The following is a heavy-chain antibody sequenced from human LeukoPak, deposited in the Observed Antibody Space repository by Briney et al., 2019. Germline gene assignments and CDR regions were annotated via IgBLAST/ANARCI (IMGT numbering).Heavy chain of an antibody. V-gene: IGHV3-23*01. D-gene: IGHD3-10*01. J-gene: IGHJ4*02. CDR2: ISGSGGRT. CDR1: GFTFSSYA. CDR3: AKDRAYMVRGVIFDY. Sequence: GGSLRLSCAASGFTFSSYAMSWVRQAPGKGLEWVSAISGSGGRTYYADSVKGRFTISRDNSKNTLYLQMNSLRAEDTAVYYCAKDRAYMVRGVIFDYWGQGTLVTVSS.